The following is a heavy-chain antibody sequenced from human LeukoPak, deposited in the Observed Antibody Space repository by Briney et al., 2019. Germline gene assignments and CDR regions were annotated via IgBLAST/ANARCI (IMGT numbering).Heavy chain of an antibody. V-gene: IGHV4-39*01. CDR3: ATRSRPTTNAFDI. J-gene: IGHJ3*02. CDR1: GGSISSGGYS. CDR2: IYYSGST. D-gene: IGHD4-17*01. Sequence: SETLSLTCTVSGGSISSGGYSWGWIRQPPGKGLEWIGSIYYSGSTYYNPSLKSRVTISVDTSKNQFSLKLSSVTAADTAVYYCATRSRPTTNAFDIWGQGTMVTVSS.